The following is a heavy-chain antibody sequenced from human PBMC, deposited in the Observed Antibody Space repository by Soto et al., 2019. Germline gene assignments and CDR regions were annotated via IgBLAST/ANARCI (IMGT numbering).Heavy chain of an antibody. D-gene: IGHD2-2*01. J-gene: IGHJ4*02. CDR1: GGSISSYY. V-gene: IGHV4-59*01. CDR3: AREAHDCSSTSCYVDY. CDR2: IYYSGST. Sequence: SETLSLTCTVSGGSISSYYWSWIRPPPGKGLEWIGYIYYSGSTNYNPSLKSRVTISVDTSKNQFSLKLSSVTAADTAVYYCAREAHDCSSTSCYVDYWGQGTLVTVSS.